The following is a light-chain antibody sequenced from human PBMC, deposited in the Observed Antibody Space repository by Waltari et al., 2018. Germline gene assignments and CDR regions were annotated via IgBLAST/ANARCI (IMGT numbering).Light chain of an antibody. J-gene: IGKJ4*01. V-gene: IGKV3-11*01. CDR3: QQGNDFPLT. Sequence: EIVLTQSPATLSLSPGERATLPCRASQSVSSYLAWYQQKPGQAPRLLIYDASNRATGIPARFSGSGSGTDFTLTISSLEPEDFAVYYCQQGNDFPLTFGGGTKVEMK. CDR2: DAS. CDR1: QSVSSY.